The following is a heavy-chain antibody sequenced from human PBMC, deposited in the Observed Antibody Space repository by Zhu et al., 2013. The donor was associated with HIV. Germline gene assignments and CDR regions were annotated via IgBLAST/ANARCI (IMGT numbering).Heavy chain of an antibody. CDR3: ARDQVGAAGARFDY. V-gene: IGHV3-48*03. CDR1: GFTFSSYE. Sequence: EVQLVESGGGLVQPGGSLRLSCAASGFTFSSYEMNWVRQAPGKGLEWVSYISSSGSTIYYADSVKGRFTISRDNAKNSLYLQMNSLRAEDTAVYYCARDQVGAAGARFDYWGPGNPGSPSPQ. CDR2: ISSSGSTI. J-gene: IGHJ4*02. D-gene: IGHD3-16*01.